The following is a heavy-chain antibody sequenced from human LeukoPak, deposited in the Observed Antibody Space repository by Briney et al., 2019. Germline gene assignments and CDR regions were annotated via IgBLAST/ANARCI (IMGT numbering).Heavy chain of an antibody. CDR2: ISSSSSYI. V-gene: IGHV3-21*01. Sequence: GSLRLSCAASGFTFSSYSMNWVRQAPGKGLEWVSSISSSSSYIYYADSVKGRFTISRDNAKNSLYLQMNSLRAEDTAVYYCARAGDRIQLWLSMSPNWFDPWGQGTLVTVSS. CDR3: ARAGDRIQLWLSMSPNWFDP. CDR1: GFTFSSYS. J-gene: IGHJ5*02. D-gene: IGHD5-18*01.